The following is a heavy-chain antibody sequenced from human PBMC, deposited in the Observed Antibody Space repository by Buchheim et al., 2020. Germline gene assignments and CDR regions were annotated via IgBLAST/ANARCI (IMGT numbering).Heavy chain of an antibody. CDR3: ARDRGAHDYGPIDF. CDR1: GVSISSGPFY. Sequence: QVQLQESGPGLVKPSQTLSLTCTVSGVSISSGPFYWTWIRQQPGKGLEWIGYIHYTGLAYSSPSLSSRLSMSVDTSPNQFSLTLTAVTAADTAIYYCARDRGAHDYGPIDFWG. V-gene: IGHV4-31*03. D-gene: IGHD4-17*01. CDR2: IHYTGLA. J-gene: IGHJ6*03.